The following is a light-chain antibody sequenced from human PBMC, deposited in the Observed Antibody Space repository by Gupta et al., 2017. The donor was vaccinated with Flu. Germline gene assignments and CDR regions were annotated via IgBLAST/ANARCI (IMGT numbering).Light chain of an antibody. CDR1: QGVNRW. V-gene: IGKV1-12*01. J-gene: IGKJ4*01. Sequence: DIQMTQSPPSMSASVGDRVTITCRASQGVNRWLAWYQQKPGKAPNLLIYATSSLQSGVPSRFSGSGSGTDFTLTISSLQPEDFATYYCQQAISYPLTFGGGTKVEIK. CDR3: QQAISYPLT. CDR2: ATS.